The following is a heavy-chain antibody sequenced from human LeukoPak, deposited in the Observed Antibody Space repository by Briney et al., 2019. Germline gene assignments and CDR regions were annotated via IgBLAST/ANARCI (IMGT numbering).Heavy chain of an antibody. CDR2: TYYRPKWHN. CDR3: ARDWGTLTDGFDI. J-gene: IGHJ3*02. Sequence: SQTLSLTCGISGGNVPSKRDSWNWLRQAPSRGLEWLGRTYYRPKWHNHYAISVGSRITLNPDTSNNQFSLQLTSVTPEDTAVYYCARDWGTLTDGFDIWGQGTMVIVSS. CDR1: GGNVPSKRDS. V-gene: IGHV6-1*01. D-gene: IGHD3-16*01.